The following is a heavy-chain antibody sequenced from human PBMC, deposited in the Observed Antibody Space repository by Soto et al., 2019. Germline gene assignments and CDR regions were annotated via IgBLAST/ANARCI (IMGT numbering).Heavy chain of an antibody. J-gene: IGHJ6*02. Sequence: SETLSLTCTVSGGSVSSSSYTWGWIRQPPGKGPEWIGSIYSSGSTYYNPSLNSRVTVSVDTSKNQFSLKVTSVTAADTAVYYFARLYVYCIRNSGHGHYAMAVWGQGTTDTVSS. CDR2: IYSSGST. D-gene: IGHD2-2*01. V-gene: IGHV4-39*01. CDR3: ARLYVYCIRNSGHGHYAMAV. CDR1: GGSVSSSSYT.